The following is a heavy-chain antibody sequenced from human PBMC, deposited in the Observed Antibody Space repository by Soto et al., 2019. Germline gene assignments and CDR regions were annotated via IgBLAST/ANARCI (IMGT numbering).Heavy chain of an antibody. V-gene: IGHV3-74*01. Sequence: GGSLRLSCTASGVTFSCYWMHWVRQAPGKGLVWVSHISIYGSDTSYADSVKGRFTVSRDNAKKTVYLQMNSLRAEDTAVYYCARGRGTTRTNDFDDWGEGTLVTVSS. D-gene: IGHD1-1*01. CDR2: ISIYGSDT. J-gene: IGHJ4*02. CDR1: GVTFSCYW. CDR3: ARGRGTTRTNDFDD.